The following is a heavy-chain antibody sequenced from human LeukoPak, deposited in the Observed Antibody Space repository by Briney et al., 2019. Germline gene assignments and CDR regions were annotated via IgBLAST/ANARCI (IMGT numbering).Heavy chain of an antibody. CDR2: ISAYNGNT. D-gene: IGHD3-16*01. J-gene: IGHJ4*02. Sequence: GASVKVSCKASGYTFTSYGISWVRQAPGQGLEWMGWISAYNGNTNNAQKLQGRVTMTTDTSTSTAYMELRSLRSDDTAVYYCARFGYDYVWGSYSDYWGQGTLVTVSS. CDR3: ARFGYDYVWGSYSDY. CDR1: GYTFTSYG. V-gene: IGHV1-18*01.